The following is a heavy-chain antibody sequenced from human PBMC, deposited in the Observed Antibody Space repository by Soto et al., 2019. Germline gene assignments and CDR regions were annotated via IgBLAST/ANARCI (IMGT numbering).Heavy chain of an antibody. J-gene: IGHJ4*02. CDR2: ISPMFGAA. CDR1: GGTFNTYA. Sequence: QVQLVQSGAEMKKPGSSVKVSCQSSGGTFNTYAMNWVRQAPGQGPEWMGDISPMFGAANSAPKFQGRVSMSADESTGTSYMQLTSLTSEGTTLYFCARDVQAHTHAFVFWGQGTLVTFSS. V-gene: IGHV1-69*19. CDR3: ARDVQAHTHAFVF.